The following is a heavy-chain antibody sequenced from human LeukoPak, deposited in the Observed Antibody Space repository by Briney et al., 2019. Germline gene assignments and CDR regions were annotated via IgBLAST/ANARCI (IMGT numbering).Heavy chain of an antibody. D-gene: IGHD6-13*01. CDR2: INSDGSST. V-gene: IGHV3-74*01. CDR1: GFTFSSYW. J-gene: IGHJ4*02. CDR3: ARDSGAAAGDY. Sequence: PGGSLRLSCAASGFTFSSYWMHWVRQAPGKGLVWVSRINSDGSSTSYPDSVKGRFTISRDNAKNTLYLQMNSLRAEDAAVYYCARDSGAAAGDYWGQGTLVTVSS.